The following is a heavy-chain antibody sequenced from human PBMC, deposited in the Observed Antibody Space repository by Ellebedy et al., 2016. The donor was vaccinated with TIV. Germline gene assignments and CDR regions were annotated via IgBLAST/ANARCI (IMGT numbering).Heavy chain of an antibody. CDR2: IYWDDDK. CDR3: ARKIYGDYGRGLFDF. D-gene: IGHD4-17*01. J-gene: IGHJ4*02. CDR1: GFSLSTSGVG. Sequence: SGPTLVKPTQTLTLTCTFSGFSLSTSGVGVGWIRQPPGKALEWLALIYWDDDKRYSPSLKSRLTITKDTSKKQVVLTMTNIDPADTATYYCARKIYGDYGRGLFDFWGQGTLVTVSS. V-gene: IGHV2-5*02.